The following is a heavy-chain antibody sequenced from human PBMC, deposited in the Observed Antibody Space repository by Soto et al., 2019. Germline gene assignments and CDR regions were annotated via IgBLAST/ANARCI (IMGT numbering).Heavy chain of an antibody. CDR3: ARALGYSYGSRWDY. J-gene: IGHJ4*02. Sequence: SETRSLTCTVSGGSVSSGSYYWSWIRQPPGKGLEWIGEINHSGSTNYNPSLKSRVTISVDTSKNQFSLKLSSVTAADTAVYYCARALGYSYGSRWDYWGQGTLVTVSS. D-gene: IGHD5-18*01. V-gene: IGHV4-61*01. CDR1: GGSVSSGSYY. CDR2: INHSGST.